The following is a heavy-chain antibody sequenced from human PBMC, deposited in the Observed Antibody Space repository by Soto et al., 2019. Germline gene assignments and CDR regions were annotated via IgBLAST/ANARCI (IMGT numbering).Heavy chain of an antibody. J-gene: IGHJ4*02. V-gene: IGHV3-23*01. CDR3: AKDLKAVAGMFRTRTPPDY. D-gene: IGHD6-19*01. CDR1: GFTFSSYA. CDR2: ISGSGGST. Sequence: PGGSLRLSCAASGFTFSSYAMSCVRQAPGKGLEWVSAISGSGGSTYYADSVKGRFTISRDNSKNTLYLQMNSLRAEDTAVYYCAKDLKAVAGMFRTRTPPDYWGQGTLVTVSS.